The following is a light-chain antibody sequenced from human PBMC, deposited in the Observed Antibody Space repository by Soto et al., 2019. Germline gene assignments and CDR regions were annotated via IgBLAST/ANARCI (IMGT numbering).Light chain of an antibody. CDR1: QSVTSSY. CDR2: GAS. Sequence: EIVLTQSPATLSLSPGERATLSCRASQSVTSSYLAWYQHKPGEAPRLLIYGASNRATVIPGRFSGSGSGTDFTLTISRLEPEDFAVYYCQQYSGSMYTFGQGTKLEI. CDR3: QQYSGSMYT. J-gene: IGKJ2*01. V-gene: IGKV3-20*01.